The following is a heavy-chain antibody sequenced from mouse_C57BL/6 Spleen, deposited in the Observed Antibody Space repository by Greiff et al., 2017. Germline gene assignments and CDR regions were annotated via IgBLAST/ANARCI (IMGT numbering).Heavy chain of an antibody. V-gene: IGHV1-26*01. Sequence: VQLQQSGPELVKPGASVKISCKASGYTFTDYYMNWVKQSHGQGLEWIGDINPNNGGTSYNQKFKGKATLTVDKSSSTAYIELRSLTSEDSAGYYCARWDSSGYEFAYWGQGTLVTVSA. J-gene: IGHJ3*01. CDR3: ARWDSSGYEFAY. CDR2: INPNNGGT. CDR1: GYTFTDYY. D-gene: IGHD3-2*02.